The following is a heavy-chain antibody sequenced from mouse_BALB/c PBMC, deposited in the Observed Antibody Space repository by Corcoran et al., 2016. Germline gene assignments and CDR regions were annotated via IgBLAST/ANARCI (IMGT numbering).Heavy chain of an antibody. J-gene: IGHJ3*01. CDR2: INPYNDGT. CDR1: GYTFTSYV. CDR3: ARSGGNAFAY. D-gene: IGHD2-1*01. V-gene: IGHV1S136*01. Sequence: EVQLQQSGPELVKPGASVKMSCKASGYTFTSYVMHWVKQKPGQGLEWIGYINPYNDGTKYNAKFKGKATLTSDKSSSTAYMELSSLTSEDSAVYYCARSGGNAFAYRGQGTLVTVSA.